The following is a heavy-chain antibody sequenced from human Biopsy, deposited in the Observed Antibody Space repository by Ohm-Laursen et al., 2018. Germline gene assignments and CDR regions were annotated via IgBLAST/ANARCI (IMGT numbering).Heavy chain of an antibody. Sequence: LSLTCAASRFTFSDYQMSWIRQTPGKGLEWVSHISSGGSTIFHADSVKGRFTISRDDAKGSLYLQMTNLRAEDTAVYYCGRSYGIMAAPVHLWGQGTLVTVSS. CDR2: ISSGGSTI. V-gene: IGHV3-11*01. CDR3: GRSYGIMAAPVHL. D-gene: IGHD3-16*01. CDR1: RFTFSDYQ. J-gene: IGHJ4*01.